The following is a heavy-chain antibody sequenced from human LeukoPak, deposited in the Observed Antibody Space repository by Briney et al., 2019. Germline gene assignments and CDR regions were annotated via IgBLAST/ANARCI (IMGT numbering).Heavy chain of an antibody. Sequence: PSETLSLTCTVSGGSISSNYWSWIRQPAGKGLDWIGRIYTSGSTNYNPSLKSRVTMSVDTSKNQFSLKLSSVTAADTAVYYCARQVVVAANIYYFDYWGQGTLVTVSS. J-gene: IGHJ4*02. CDR2: IYTSGST. V-gene: IGHV4-4*07. CDR1: GGSISSNY. D-gene: IGHD2-15*01. CDR3: ARQVVVAANIYYFDY.